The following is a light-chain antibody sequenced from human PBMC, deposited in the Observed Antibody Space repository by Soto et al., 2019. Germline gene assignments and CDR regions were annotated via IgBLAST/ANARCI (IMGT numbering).Light chain of an antibody. CDR2: DAS. CDR1: QSIGTW. V-gene: IGKV1-5*01. Sequence: DIQLTQSPSTLSASVGDRITITCRASQSIGTWLAWYQHRPGEGPKLLIHDASSLESVVPSRFSGSGSATEFSLTITILESGDSGTYHCQQYATYAPSTFGQGTKVEIK. CDR3: QQYATYAPST. J-gene: IGKJ1*01.